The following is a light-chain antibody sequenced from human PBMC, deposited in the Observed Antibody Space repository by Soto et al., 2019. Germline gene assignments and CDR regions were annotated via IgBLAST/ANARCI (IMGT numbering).Light chain of an antibody. V-gene: IGLV3-1*01. Sequence: SYELTQPPSVSVSPGQTATITCSGDKLGDKYACWYQQKPGQSPVLVIYQDNKRPSGIPERFSGSNSGNTATLTISGTQAIDEADYFCQAWDSSTAVVFGGGTQLTVL. CDR3: QAWDSSTAVV. J-gene: IGLJ2*01. CDR2: QDN. CDR1: KLGDKY.